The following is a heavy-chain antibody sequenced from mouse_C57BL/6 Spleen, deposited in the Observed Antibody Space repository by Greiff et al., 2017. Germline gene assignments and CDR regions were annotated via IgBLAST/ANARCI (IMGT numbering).Heavy chain of an antibody. V-gene: IGHV1-64*01. D-gene: IGHD2-4*01. Sequence: QVQLQQPGAELVKPGASVKLSCKASGYTFTSYWMHWVKQRPGQGLEWIGMIHPNSGSTNYNEKFKSKATLTVDKSSSTAYMELRSLTSEDTAVYYCARRTYYDYDDYAMDYWGQGTSVTVSS. J-gene: IGHJ4*01. CDR2: IHPNSGST. CDR1: GYTFTSYW. CDR3: ARRTYYDYDDYAMDY.